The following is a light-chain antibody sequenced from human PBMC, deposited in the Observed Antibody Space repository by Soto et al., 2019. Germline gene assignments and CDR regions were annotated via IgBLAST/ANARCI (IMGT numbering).Light chain of an antibody. Sequence: QPLLTQSPSASASLGASVKLTCTLSSGHSNYAIAWHQQQPEKGPRHLMKLNSDGSHSKGDGIPDRFSGSSSGAERYLTISSLQSEDEADYYCQTWDTGVVFGGGTKVTVL. J-gene: IGLJ2*01. CDR2: LNSDGSH. V-gene: IGLV4-69*01. CDR1: SGHSNYA. CDR3: QTWDTGVV.